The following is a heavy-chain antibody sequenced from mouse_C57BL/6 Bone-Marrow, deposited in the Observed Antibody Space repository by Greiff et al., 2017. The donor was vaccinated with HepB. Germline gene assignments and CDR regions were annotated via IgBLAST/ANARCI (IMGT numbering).Heavy chain of an antibody. CDR3: ARDYDSEGY. Sequence: VQLQQSGPVLVKPGASVKMSCKASGYTFTDYYMNWVKQSHGKSLEWIGVINPYNGGTSYNQKFKGKATLTVDKSSNTAYMELNSLTSEDSAVYYCARDYDSEGYWGEGTAVTVSS. J-gene: IGHJ4*01. CDR2: INPYNGGT. D-gene: IGHD2-4*01. V-gene: IGHV1-19*01. CDR1: GYTFTDYY.